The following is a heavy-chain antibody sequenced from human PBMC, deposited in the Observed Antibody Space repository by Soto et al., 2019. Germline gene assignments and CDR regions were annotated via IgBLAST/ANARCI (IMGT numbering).Heavy chain of an antibody. CDR2: IRSKANSYAT. Sequence: GGSMRLSCAASGFTFSGSAMHWVRQASGKGLEWVGRIRSKANSYATAYAASVKGRFTISRDDSKNTAYLQMNSLKTEDTAVYYCTRHPVGATNWFDPWGQGTLVTVSS. D-gene: IGHD1-26*01. CDR3: TRHPVGATNWFDP. V-gene: IGHV3-73*01. CDR1: GFTFSGSA. J-gene: IGHJ5*02.